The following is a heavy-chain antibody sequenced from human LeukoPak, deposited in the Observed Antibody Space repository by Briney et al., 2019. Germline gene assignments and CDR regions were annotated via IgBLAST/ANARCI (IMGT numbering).Heavy chain of an antibody. J-gene: IGHJ4*02. CDR1: GYSISSGYY. Sequence: SETLSLTCAVSGYSISSGYYWGWSRQPPGKGLEWIGSIYHSGSTYYNPPLKSRVTISVDTSKNQFSLKLSSVTAADTAVYYCARSSGGNSGALDYWGQGTLVTVSS. D-gene: IGHD4-23*01. CDR2: IYHSGST. CDR3: ARSSGGNSGALDY. V-gene: IGHV4-38-2*01.